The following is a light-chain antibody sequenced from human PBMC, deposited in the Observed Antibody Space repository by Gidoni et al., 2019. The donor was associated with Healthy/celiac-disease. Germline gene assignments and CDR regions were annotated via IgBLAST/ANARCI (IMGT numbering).Light chain of an antibody. J-gene: IGLJ1*01. Sequence: QSALTQPAPVSGSPGQSITISCTGTSSDVGGYNYVSWYQQHPGKAPKLMIYEVSNRPSGGSNRFSGSKSSNTASPTIYWLQAEDEADYYCSSYTSSSTNVFGTGTKVTVL. CDR3: SSYTSSSTNV. V-gene: IGLV2-14*01. CDR1: SSDVGGYNY. CDR2: EVS.